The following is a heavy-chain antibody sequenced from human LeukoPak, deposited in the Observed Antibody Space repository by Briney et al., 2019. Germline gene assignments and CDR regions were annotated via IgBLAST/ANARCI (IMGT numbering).Heavy chain of an antibody. V-gene: IGHV4-34*01. CDR1: GGSFSGYY. CDR2: INHSGST. Sequence: PSETLSLTCAVYGGSFSGYYWSWIRQPPGKGLEWIGEINHSGSTNYNPSLKSRVTISVDTSKNQFSLKLSSVTAADTAVYYCARRLSHSRDNFVVDYWGQGTLVTVSS. CDR3: ARRLSHSRDNFVVDY. J-gene: IGHJ4*02. D-gene: IGHD6-13*01.